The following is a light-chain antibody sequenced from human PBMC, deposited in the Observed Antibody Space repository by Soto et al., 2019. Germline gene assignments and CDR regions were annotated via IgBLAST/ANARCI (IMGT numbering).Light chain of an antibody. J-gene: IGLJ3*02. V-gene: IGLV1-47*01. CDR2: RNG. CDR3: AVWDDSLTGWV. Sequence: QSALTQPASVSGSPGQSITISCSGSSSNIGSRYVYWYQHLPGTAPKFLMYRNGQRPSGVPDRFSGSQSGTSASLAISGLRSEDEADYYCAVWDDSLTGWVFGGGTKLTVL. CDR1: SSNIGSRY.